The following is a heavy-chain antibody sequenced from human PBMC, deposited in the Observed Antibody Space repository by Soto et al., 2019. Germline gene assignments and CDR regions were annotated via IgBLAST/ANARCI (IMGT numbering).Heavy chain of an antibody. Sequence: EVQLLESGGGLVQPGGSLRLSCAASGFTFSSYAMSWVRQAPGKGLEWVSAISGSGGSTYYADSVKGRFTISRDNSKNTLYLQMNSLRAEDTAVYYCAKAAYGSGSYYHTKYYYYYYYMDVWGKGTTVTVSS. D-gene: IGHD3-10*01. CDR2: ISGSGGST. J-gene: IGHJ6*03. V-gene: IGHV3-23*01. CDR3: AKAAYGSGSYYHTKYYYYYYYMDV. CDR1: GFTFSSYA.